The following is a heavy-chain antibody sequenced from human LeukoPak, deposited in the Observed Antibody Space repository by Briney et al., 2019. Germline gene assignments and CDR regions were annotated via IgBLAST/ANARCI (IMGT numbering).Heavy chain of an antibody. CDR3: SRQSGSYSDDAFDI. D-gene: IGHD1-26*01. CDR2: IYYSGST. J-gene: IGHJ3*02. CDR1: GGSISSGGYY. Sequence: SETLSLTCTVSGGSISSGGYYWSWIRQHPGKGLEWIGYIYYSGSTYYNPSLKSRVTISVDTSKNQFSLKLSSVTAADTAVYYCSRQSGSYSDDAFDIWGRGTMVTVSS. V-gene: IGHV4-31*03.